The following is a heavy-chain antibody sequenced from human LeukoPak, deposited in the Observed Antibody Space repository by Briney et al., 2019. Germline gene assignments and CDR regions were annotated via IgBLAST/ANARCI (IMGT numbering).Heavy chain of an antibody. CDR1: GNSFGGYY. J-gene: IGHJ4*02. Sequence: KPSETLSLTCTVSGNSFGGYYWGWIRQPPGKGLEWIGSIYHGGSTYYSPSLKSRVTISVDTSKNQFSLKLSSVTAADTAVYFCARDGAGYCSSTSCRAGVDYWGQGTLVTVSS. V-gene: IGHV4-38-2*02. D-gene: IGHD2-2*01. CDR3: ARDGAGYCSSTSCRAGVDY. CDR2: IYHGGST.